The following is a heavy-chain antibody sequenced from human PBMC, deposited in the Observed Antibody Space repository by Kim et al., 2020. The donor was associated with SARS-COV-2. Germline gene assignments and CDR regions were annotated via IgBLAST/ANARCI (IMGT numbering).Heavy chain of an antibody. V-gene: IGHV4-39*01. J-gene: IGHJ4*02. CDR1: GGSISSSSYY. CDR3: ARQTDYDYLWGSYRFDY. D-gene: IGHD3-16*02. Sequence: SETLSLTCTVSGGSISSSSYYWGWIRQPPGKGLEWIGSIYYSGSTYYNPSLKSRVTISVDTSKNQFPLKLSSETAADTAGYYCARQTDYDYLWGSYRFDYWGQGTLVTVSS. CDR2: IYYSGST.